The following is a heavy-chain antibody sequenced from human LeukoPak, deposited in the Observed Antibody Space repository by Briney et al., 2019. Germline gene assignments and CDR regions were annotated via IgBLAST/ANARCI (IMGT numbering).Heavy chain of an antibody. V-gene: IGHV4-59*01. CDR1: GASISDYY. J-gene: IGHJ4*02. Sequence: SETLSLTCTVSGASISDYYWSWIRQPPGKGLEWIGYIYSSGNTNYNPSLKSRVTISVDTSRNQFSLKLSSVTAADTAVYYCARDYGGKFDYWGQGTLVTVSS. CDR3: ARDYGGKFDY. D-gene: IGHD4-23*01. CDR2: IYSSGNT.